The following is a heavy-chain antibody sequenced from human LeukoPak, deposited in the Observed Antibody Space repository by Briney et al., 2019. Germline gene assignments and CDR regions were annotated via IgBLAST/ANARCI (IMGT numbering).Heavy chain of an antibody. V-gene: IGHV3-23*01. CDR3: AKESRIGQITMVRGVVDYFDY. D-gene: IGHD3-10*01. CDR2: ISGSGGST. Sequence: GGSLRLSCAASGFTVSSNYMSWVRQAPGKGLEWVSAISGSGGSTYYADSVKGRFTISRDNSKNTLYLQMNSLRAEDTAVYYCAKESRIGQITMVRGVVDYFDYWGQGTLVTVSS. CDR1: GFTVSSNY. J-gene: IGHJ4*02.